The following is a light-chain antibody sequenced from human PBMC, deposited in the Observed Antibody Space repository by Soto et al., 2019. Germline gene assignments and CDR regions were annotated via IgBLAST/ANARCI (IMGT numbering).Light chain of an antibody. J-gene: IGKJ4*01. CDR1: QSISSW. Sequence: IQMTQSPSTLSASVGDRVTITCRASQSISSWLAWYQQKPGKAPKLLIYDASSLESGVPSRFSGSGSGTEFTLTISSLLSDDSATTDIHTLYIFG. CDR3: HTLYI. V-gene: IGKV1-5*01. CDR2: DAS.